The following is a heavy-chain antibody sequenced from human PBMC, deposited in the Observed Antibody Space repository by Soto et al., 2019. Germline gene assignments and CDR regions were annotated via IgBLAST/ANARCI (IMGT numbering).Heavy chain of an antibody. V-gene: IGHV5-51*01. D-gene: IGHD6-13*01. CDR2: IYPGVSDT. Sequence: GESLKISCKGSGYSFTSYWIGWVRQMPGKGLEWMGIIYPGVSDTRYSPSFQGQVTISADNSISTAYLQWSSLKASDTAMYYCARTSAAGKYYYGMDVWGQGTTVTVSS. J-gene: IGHJ6*02. CDR1: GYSFTSYW. CDR3: ARTSAAGKYYYGMDV.